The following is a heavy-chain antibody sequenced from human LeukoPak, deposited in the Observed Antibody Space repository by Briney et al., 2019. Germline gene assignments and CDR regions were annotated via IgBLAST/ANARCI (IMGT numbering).Heavy chain of an antibody. CDR3: AGVDYADAFDI. V-gene: IGHV3-74*01. CDR2: INSDGSST. Sequence: GGSLRLSCAASGFTFSSYWMHWVRQAPGKGLVWVSRINSDGSSTSYADSVKGRFTISRDNAKNTLYLQMNSLRAEDTAVYYCAGVDYADAFDIWGQGTMVTVSS. D-gene: IGHD4-17*01. CDR1: GFTFSSYW. J-gene: IGHJ3*02.